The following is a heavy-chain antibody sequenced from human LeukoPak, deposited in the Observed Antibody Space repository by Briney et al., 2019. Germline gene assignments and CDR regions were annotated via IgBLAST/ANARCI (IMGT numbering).Heavy chain of an antibody. CDR2: ISGSGDST. CDR3: ANENPQNDY. Sequence: GSLRLSCAASGLTFSNYAMSWVRQAPGKGLEWVSAISGSGDSTFYADSVKGRFTISRDNSKNTLYLQMNSLRGEDTAVYYCANENPQNDYWGQGTLVTVSS. J-gene: IGHJ4*02. CDR1: GLTFSNYA. V-gene: IGHV3-23*01.